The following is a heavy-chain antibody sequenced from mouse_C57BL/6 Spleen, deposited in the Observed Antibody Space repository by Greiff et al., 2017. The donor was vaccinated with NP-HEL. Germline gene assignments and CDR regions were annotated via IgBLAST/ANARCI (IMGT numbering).Heavy chain of an antibody. V-gene: IGHV1-26*01. CDR3: ARHYGRPPYYFDY. Sequence: EVQLQQSGPELVKPGASVKISCKASGYTFTDYYMNWVKQSHGKSLEWIGDINPNNGGTSYNQKFKGKATLTVDKSSSTAYMELRSLTSGDSAVYYCARHYGRPPYYFDYWGQGTTLTVSS. CDR1: GYTFTDYY. D-gene: IGHD1-1*01. J-gene: IGHJ2*01. CDR2: INPNNGGT.